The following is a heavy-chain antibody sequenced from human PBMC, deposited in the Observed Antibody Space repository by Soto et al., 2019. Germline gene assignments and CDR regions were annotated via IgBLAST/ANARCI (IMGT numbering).Heavy chain of an antibody. CDR1: GFTFNSYG. CDR3: AKTGFGDYDY. CDR2: VSPSGENT. Sequence: EVQLLESGGGLVQPGGSLRLSCAASGFTFNSYGMSWVRQAPGKGLEWVAVVSPSGENTNYADSVKGRFTISRDNSNNTVNLQMNSLRAEDTAIYFCAKTGFGDYDYWGPGALVTGSS. D-gene: IGHD4-17*01. J-gene: IGHJ4*02. V-gene: IGHV3-23*01.